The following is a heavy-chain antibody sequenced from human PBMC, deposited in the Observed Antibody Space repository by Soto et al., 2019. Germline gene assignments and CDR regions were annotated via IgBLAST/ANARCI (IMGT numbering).Heavy chain of an antibody. CDR1: GGSFSGYY. D-gene: IGHD2-15*01. J-gene: IGHJ6*02. CDR3: ARGLGYCSGGSCYVYVMDV. Sequence: QVQLQQWGAGLLKPSETLSLTCAVYGGSFSGYYWSWIRQPPGKGLEWIGEINHSGSTNYNPSLKSRVTISVDTSKNQFSLKLSSVTAADTAVYYCARGLGYCSGGSCYVYVMDVWGHGTTVTVSS. V-gene: IGHV4-34*01. CDR2: INHSGST.